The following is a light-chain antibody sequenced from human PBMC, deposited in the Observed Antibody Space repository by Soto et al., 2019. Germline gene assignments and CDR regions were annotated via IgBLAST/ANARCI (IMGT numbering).Light chain of an antibody. CDR3: GTWDSSLSDPYV. V-gene: IGLV1-51*02. Sequence: QSVLTQPPSVSVAPGQKVTISCSGSSSNIGNNYVSWYQQLPGTAPKLLIYENNKRPSGIPDRFSASKSGTSATLAITGLQTGDEADYYCGTWDSSLSDPYVFGTGTKLTVL. J-gene: IGLJ1*01. CDR1: SSNIGNNY. CDR2: ENN.